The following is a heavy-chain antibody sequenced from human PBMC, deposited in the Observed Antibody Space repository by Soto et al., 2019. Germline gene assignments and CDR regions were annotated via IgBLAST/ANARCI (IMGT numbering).Heavy chain of an antibody. Sequence: QVQLVQSGAEVMKPGASVKVSCKASGYTFTSHGISWVRQAPGQGLEWMGWISAYNGNTNYAQKLQGRVTMTTDTSTSTAYMELRSLRSDDTAVYYCARAPFDIVVVPAAMPAYYMDVWGKGTTVTVSS. CDR1: GYTFTSHG. V-gene: IGHV1-18*01. J-gene: IGHJ6*03. CDR2: ISAYNGNT. D-gene: IGHD2-2*01. CDR3: ARAPFDIVVVPAAMPAYYMDV.